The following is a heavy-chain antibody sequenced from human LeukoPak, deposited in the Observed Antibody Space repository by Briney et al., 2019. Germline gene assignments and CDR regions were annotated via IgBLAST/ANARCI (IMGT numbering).Heavy chain of an antibody. CDR1: GYSISSGYY. V-gene: IGHV4-38-2*02. CDR3: AKDQGYYYDSSGSAFDI. Sequence: SETLSLTCTVSGYSISSGYYWGWIRQPPGKGLEWIGSIYHSGSTYYNPSLKSRVTISVDTSKNQFSLKLSSVTAADTAVYYCAKDQGYYYDSSGSAFDIWGQGTMVTVSS. J-gene: IGHJ3*02. D-gene: IGHD3-22*01. CDR2: IYHSGST.